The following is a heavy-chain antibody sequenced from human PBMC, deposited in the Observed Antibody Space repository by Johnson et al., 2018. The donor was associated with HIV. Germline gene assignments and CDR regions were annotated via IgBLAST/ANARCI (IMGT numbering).Heavy chain of an antibody. CDR2: IKQDGSEK. J-gene: IGHJ3*02. Sequence: VQLVESGGGLVQPGGSLRLSCAASGFTFSSYWMSWVRQAPGKGLEWVANIKQDGSEKYYADSVKGRFTISRDNSKSTFFLQMNSLTPEDTGVYYCAKERRAPRAFDIWGQGTMVTVSS. CDR1: GFTFSSYW. CDR3: AKERRAPRAFDI. V-gene: IGHV3-7*04.